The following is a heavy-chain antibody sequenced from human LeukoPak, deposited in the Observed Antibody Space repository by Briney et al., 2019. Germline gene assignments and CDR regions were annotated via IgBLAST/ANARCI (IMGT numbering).Heavy chain of an antibody. CDR1: GDSISRPY. V-gene: IGHV4-59*11. Sequence: SETLSLTCTVSGDSISRPYWSWIRQPPGKGLEWIGYVYYTGRTNYSPSLKSRVTMSIDTPKSQFSLRLTSVTAADAAVYYCARGGGLYFGDLFSAGYMDVWGKGTTVTVSS. CDR2: VYYTGRT. D-gene: IGHD3-10*01. CDR3: ARGGGLYFGDLFSAGYMDV. J-gene: IGHJ6*03.